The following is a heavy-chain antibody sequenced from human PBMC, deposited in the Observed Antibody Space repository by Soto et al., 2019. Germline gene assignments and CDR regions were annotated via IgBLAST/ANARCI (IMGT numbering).Heavy chain of an antibody. V-gene: IGHV4-39*01. Sequence: QLQLQESGPGLVKPSETLSLTCTVSGGSISTSSYYWGWIRQPPGKGLEWIGNIYYNGNTYYNPSLKSRVIISVSTSKNQFSLILSSVTAADTAVYSCAKCGYSFTYLPFDSWGLGTLVAVSS. CDR3: AKCGYSFTYLPFDS. CDR1: GGSISTSSYY. CDR2: IYYNGNT. D-gene: IGHD5-18*01. J-gene: IGHJ4*02.